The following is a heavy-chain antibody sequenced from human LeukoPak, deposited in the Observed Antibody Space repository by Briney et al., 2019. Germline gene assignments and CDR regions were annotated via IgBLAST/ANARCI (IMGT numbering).Heavy chain of an antibody. J-gene: IGHJ6*03. V-gene: IGHV3-21*04. CDR2: ISSSSSYI. CDR3: ARDRTGYYMDV. Sequence: GGSLRLSCAASGFTFSSYSMNWVRQAPGKGLEWVSSISSSSSYIYYADSVKGRFTISRDNARNSLYLQMNSLRAEDTAVYYCARDRTGYYMDVWGKGTTVTVSS. D-gene: IGHD1-14*01. CDR1: GFTFSSYS.